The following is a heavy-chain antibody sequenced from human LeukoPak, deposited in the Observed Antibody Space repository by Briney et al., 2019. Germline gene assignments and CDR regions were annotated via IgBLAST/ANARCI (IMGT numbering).Heavy chain of an antibody. V-gene: IGHV3-74*01. CDR2: INSDGPTT. CDR1: GFTFSNYW. CDR3: ARDITLTRGGRSDY. Sequence: GGSLRLSCAASGFTFSNYWMYWVRQTPGKGLVWVSRINSDGPTTNFADSVKGRFTISRDNDKNTVYLQMNSLRAEDTAVYYCARDITLTRGGRSDYWGQGTLVTVSS. D-gene: IGHD3-10*01. J-gene: IGHJ4*02.